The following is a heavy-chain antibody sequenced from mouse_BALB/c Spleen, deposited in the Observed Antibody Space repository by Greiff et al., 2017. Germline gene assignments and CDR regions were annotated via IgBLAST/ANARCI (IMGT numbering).Heavy chain of an antibody. CDR2: ISSGSSTI. V-gene: IGHV5-17*02. J-gene: IGHJ2*01. Sequence: EVKLVESGGGLVQPGGSRKLSCAASGFTFSSFGMHWVRQAPEKGLEWVAYISSGSSTIYYADTVKGRFTISRDNPKNTLFLQMTSLRSEDTAMYDCARGAIYYDYDGLDYGGQGTTLTVSS. CDR3: ARGAIYYDYDGLDY. CDR1: GFTFSSFG. D-gene: IGHD2-4*01.